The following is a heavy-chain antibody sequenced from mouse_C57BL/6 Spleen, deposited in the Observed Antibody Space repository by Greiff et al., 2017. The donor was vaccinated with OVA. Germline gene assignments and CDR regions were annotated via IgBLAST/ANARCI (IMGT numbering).Heavy chain of an antibody. CDR2: IDPEDGDT. J-gene: IGHJ3*01. Sequence: EVQRVESGAELVRPGASVKLSCTASGFNIKDYYMHWVKQRPEQGLEWIGRIDPEDGDTEYAPKFQGKATMTADTSSNTAYLQLSSLTSEDTAVYYCTLITTVVAPGFAYWGQGTLVTVSA. CDR1: GFNIKDYY. CDR3: TLITTVVAPGFAY. V-gene: IGHV14-1*01. D-gene: IGHD1-1*01.